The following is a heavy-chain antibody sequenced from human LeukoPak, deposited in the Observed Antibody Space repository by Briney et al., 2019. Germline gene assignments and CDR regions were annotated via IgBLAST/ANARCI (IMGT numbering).Heavy chain of an antibody. CDR3: ARVSERDAFDI. Sequence: GGSLRLSCAASGFTFSTYAMHWGRQAQGKGLEGVAVISYDGNNKYYADSVKGRFTISRDNSKNTLYLQMNSMRAEDTAVYYCARVSERDAFDIWGQGTMVTVSS. D-gene: IGHD1-26*01. J-gene: IGHJ3*02. CDR2: ISYDGNNK. V-gene: IGHV3-30-3*01. CDR1: GFTFSTYA.